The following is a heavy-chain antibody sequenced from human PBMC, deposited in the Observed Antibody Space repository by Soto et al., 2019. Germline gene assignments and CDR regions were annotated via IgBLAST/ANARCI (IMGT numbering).Heavy chain of an antibody. V-gene: IGHV3-23*01. CDR1: GFSFSSYA. J-gene: IGHJ4*02. CDR2: FDGSVGHT. Sequence: GGSLRLSCAASGFSFSSYAVSWVRQAPGKGLEWVSVFDGSVGHTYYTNSVKGRFTISNDNSKNTLFLQMNSLKAEDTAVYFCATNLQYDSGWPLHYWGQGTLVTVSS. D-gene: IGHD6-19*01. CDR3: ATNLQYDSGWPLHY.